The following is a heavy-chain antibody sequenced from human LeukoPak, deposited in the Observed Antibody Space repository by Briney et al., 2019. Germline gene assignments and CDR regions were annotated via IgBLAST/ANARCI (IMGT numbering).Heavy chain of an antibody. Sequence: PSETLSLTCAVYGGSFSGYYWSWIRQPPGKGPEWIGEINHSGSTNYNPSLKSRVTISVDTSKNQFSLKLSSVTAADTAVYYCARGPGPGIAVAGSEYFQHWGQGTLVTVSS. D-gene: IGHD6-19*01. V-gene: IGHV4-34*01. CDR1: GGSFSGYY. J-gene: IGHJ1*01. CDR2: INHSGST. CDR3: ARGPGPGIAVAGSEYFQH.